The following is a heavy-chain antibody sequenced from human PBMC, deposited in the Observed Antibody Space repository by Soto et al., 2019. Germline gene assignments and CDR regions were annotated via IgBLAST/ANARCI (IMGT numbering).Heavy chain of an antibody. D-gene: IGHD4-4*01. V-gene: IGHV4-31*03. CDR3: ARVVRNYYYYYYMDV. CDR2: IYYSGST. Sequence: SETLSLTCPVSGGYISSGGYYWSWIRQHPGKGLEWIGYIYYSGSTYYNPSLKSRVTISVDTSKNQFSLKLSSVTAADTAVYYCARVVRNYYYYYYMDVWGKGTTVTVSS. J-gene: IGHJ6*03. CDR1: GGYISSGGYY.